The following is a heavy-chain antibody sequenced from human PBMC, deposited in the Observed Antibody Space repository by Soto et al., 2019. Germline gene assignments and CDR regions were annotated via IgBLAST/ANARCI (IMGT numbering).Heavy chain of an antibody. CDR3: ARYDSSGYYWPYYYYGMAV. Sequence: PGGSLRLSCAASGFTFSSYAMSWVRQAPGKGLEWVSLISSSSSCTYYADSVKGRFTISRDNAKNSLYLQMNSLRAEDTAVYYCARYDSSGYYWPYYYYGMAVWGQGTTVTVSS. CDR2: ISSSSSCT. J-gene: IGHJ6*02. CDR1: GFTFSSYA. D-gene: IGHD3-22*01. V-gene: IGHV3-21*01.